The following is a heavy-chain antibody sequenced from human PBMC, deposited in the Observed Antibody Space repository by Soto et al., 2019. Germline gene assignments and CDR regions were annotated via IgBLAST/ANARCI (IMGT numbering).Heavy chain of an antibody. Sequence: ASVKVSCKASGYTLTSYDINWVRQATGQGLEWMGWMNPNSGNTGYAQKFQGRVTMTRNTSISTAYMELSSLRSEDTAVYYCARQYKVAGTLGYWGQGTLVTVSS. D-gene: IGHD6-19*01. CDR3: ARQYKVAGTLGY. CDR2: MNPNSGNT. CDR1: GYTLTSYD. V-gene: IGHV1-8*01. J-gene: IGHJ4*02.